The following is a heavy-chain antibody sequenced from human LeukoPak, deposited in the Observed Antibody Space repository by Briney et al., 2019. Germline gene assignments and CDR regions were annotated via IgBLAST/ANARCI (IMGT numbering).Heavy chain of an antibody. Sequence: PGASLRLSCAASGFTFSNYAMSWVRQAPGQGLEWVSAITGGGSGIYYADSMKSRFTISRDNSKNTLYLQINSLRAEDTAVYYCAKGGDYDVLTGYYVSDYWGQGTLVTVSS. CDR1: GFTFSNYA. D-gene: IGHD3-9*01. CDR2: ITGGGSGI. V-gene: IGHV3-23*01. J-gene: IGHJ4*02. CDR3: AKGGDYDVLTGYYVSDY.